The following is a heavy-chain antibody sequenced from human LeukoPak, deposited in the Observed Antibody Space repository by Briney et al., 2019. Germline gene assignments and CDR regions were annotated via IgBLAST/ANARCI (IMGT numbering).Heavy chain of an antibody. CDR1: GFIFDNYA. Sequence: TGGSLRLSCAAPGFIFDNYAIHWVRQAPGKGLEWVSLISGDGGSTFYADSVRGRFTISRDNSKNTLSLQMNSLRGEDTAVYYCAKESYYGSGPFDYWGQGTLVTVSS. CDR2: ISGDGGST. D-gene: IGHD3-10*01. CDR3: AKESYYGSGPFDY. J-gene: IGHJ4*02. V-gene: IGHV3-43*02.